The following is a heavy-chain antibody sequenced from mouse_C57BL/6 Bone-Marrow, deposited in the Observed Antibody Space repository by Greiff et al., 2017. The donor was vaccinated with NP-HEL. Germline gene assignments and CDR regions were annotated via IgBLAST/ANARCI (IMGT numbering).Heavy chain of an antibody. Sequence: VQLQQSGPELVKPGASVKISCKASGYAFSSSWMNWVKQRPGKGLEWIGRIYPGDGDTNYNEKFKGKATLTADKSSSTAYMQLSSLTSEDSAVYFCARSRVLRTWFAYWGQGTLVTVSA. J-gene: IGHJ3*01. CDR3: ARSRVLRTWFAY. D-gene: IGHD1-1*01. V-gene: IGHV1-82*01. CDR2: IYPGDGDT. CDR1: GYAFSSSW.